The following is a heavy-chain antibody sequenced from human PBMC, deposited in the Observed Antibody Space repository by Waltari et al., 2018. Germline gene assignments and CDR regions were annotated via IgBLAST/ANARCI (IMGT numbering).Heavy chain of an antibody. CDR2: ISKTSGTI. V-gene: IGHV3-48*02. CDR1: GFIFSNYN. J-gene: IGHJ4*02. Sequence: EVQLVESGGGVVQSGGSLRVSCAASGFIFSNYNMNWVRQAPGKGLEWISYISKTSGTIFYAESVKGRFTISRDNAKNSLYLQMSSLRDDDTAFYYCAREPATVAAAVDYWGQGTLVTVSS. CDR3: AREPATVAAAVDY. D-gene: IGHD6-13*01.